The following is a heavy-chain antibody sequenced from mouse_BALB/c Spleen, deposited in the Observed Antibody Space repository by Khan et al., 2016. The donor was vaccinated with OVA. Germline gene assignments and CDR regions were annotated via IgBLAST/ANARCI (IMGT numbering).Heavy chain of an antibody. J-gene: IGHJ2*01. Sequence: QVQLKESGAELAKPGPSVKMSCKASGYTFTSDWMHWIKQRLGQGLEWIGYINPTSGYTDYNQKLKDKATLTPDKSSSTAYMQLSSLTSDDSAVYCGARDRIDYWGQGTALTVSS. V-gene: IGHV1-7*01. CDR3: ARDRIDY. CDR2: INPTSGYT. CDR1: GYTFTSDW.